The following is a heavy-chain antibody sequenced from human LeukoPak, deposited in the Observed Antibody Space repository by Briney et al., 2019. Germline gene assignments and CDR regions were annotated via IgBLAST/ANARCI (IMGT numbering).Heavy chain of an antibody. CDR2: IKGDGSSI. D-gene: IGHD3-22*01. CDR1: GFTFSNHW. J-gene: IGHJ4*02. Sequence: GGSLRLSCVASGFTFSNHWMHWVRQTPGKGLVWVSCIKGDGSSISHADSVTGRFTISRDNAKNTLYLQMNSLRAEDTAVYYCASPYYYDSSGYYPPHYWGQGTLVTVSS. CDR3: ASPYYYDSSGYYPPHY. V-gene: IGHV3-74*01.